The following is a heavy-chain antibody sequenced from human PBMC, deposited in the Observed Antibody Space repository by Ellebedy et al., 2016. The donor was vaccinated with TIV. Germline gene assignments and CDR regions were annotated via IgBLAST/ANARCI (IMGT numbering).Heavy chain of an antibody. Sequence: GGSLRLXCAASGFTFSYYSMHWVRQAPGKGPEWVAVISHDGSNKYHAESVKGRFTISRDDSKNTLYLQMNTLRTEDTALYFCARGGSSRGYFDSWGQGTLVTVSS. CDR1: GFTFSYYS. D-gene: IGHD6-13*01. V-gene: IGHV3-30-3*01. CDR2: ISHDGSNK. J-gene: IGHJ4*02. CDR3: ARGGSSRGYFDS.